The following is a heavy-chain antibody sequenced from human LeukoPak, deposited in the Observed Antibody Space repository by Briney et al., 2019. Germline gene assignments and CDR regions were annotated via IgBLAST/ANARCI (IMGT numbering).Heavy chain of an antibody. V-gene: IGHV1-69*13. Sequence: ASVKVSCKASGGTFSSYAISWVRQAPGQGLEWMGGIIPIFGTANYAQKFQGRVTITADESTSTAYMELSSLRSEDTAVYYCARIVPGTPPFDYWGQGTLVTASS. CDR2: IIPIFGTA. D-gene: IGHD1-1*01. CDR1: GGTFSSYA. J-gene: IGHJ4*02. CDR3: ARIVPGTPPFDY.